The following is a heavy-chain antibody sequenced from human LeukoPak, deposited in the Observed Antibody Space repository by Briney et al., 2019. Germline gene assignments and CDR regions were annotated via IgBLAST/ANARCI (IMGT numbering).Heavy chain of an antibody. CDR2: ISSSGSTI. CDR3: ARDQVDYYDSSGYYSDY. D-gene: IGHD3-22*01. J-gene: IGHJ4*02. Sequence: GGSLRLSCAASGFTFSSYEMSWVRQAPGKGLEWVSYISSSGSTIYYADSVKGRFTISRDNAKSSLYLQMNSLRAEDTAVYYCARDQVDYYDSSGYYSDYWGQGTLVTVSS. V-gene: IGHV3-48*03. CDR1: GFTFSSYE.